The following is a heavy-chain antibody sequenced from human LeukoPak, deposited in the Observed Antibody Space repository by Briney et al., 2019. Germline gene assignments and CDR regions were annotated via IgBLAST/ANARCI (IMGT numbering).Heavy chain of an antibody. D-gene: IGHD6-13*01. J-gene: IGHJ6*03. V-gene: IGHV1-3*01. Sequence: GASVKVSCKASGYTFTSYAMHWVRQAPGQRLEWMGWINAGNGNTKYSQKFQGRVTITRDTSASTAYMELSSLRSEDTAVYYCASGSSTWPSFDYYMDVWGTGTTVTVSS. CDR1: GYTFTSYA. CDR3: ASGSSTWPSFDYYMDV. CDR2: INAGNGNT.